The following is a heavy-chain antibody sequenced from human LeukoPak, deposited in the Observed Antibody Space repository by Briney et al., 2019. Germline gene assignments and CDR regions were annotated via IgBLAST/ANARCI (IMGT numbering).Heavy chain of an antibody. CDR2: IIPIFGTA. D-gene: IGHD5-24*01. CDR1: GGTFSSYA. J-gene: IGHJ6*03. CDR3: ASRRDGYNPYYYYYMDV. V-gene: IGHV1-69*13. Sequence: AASVKVSCKASGGTFSSYAISWVRQAPGQGLEWMGGIIPIFGTANYAQKFQGRVTITADESTSTAYMELSSLRSEDTAVYYCASRRDGYNPYYYYYMDVWGKGTTVTVSS.